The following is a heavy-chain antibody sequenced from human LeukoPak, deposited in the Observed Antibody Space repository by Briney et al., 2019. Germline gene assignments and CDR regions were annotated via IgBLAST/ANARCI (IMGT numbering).Heavy chain of an antibody. Sequence: GGSLRLSCAASGFTFSNAWMSWVRQAPGKGLEWVGRIKSKTDGGTTDYAAPVKGRFTISRDDSKNTLYLQMNSLKTEDTAVHYCTTDPITMVRGADPNNWFDPWGQGTLVTVSS. CDR2: IKSKTDGGTT. CDR3: TTDPITMVRGADPNNWFDP. V-gene: IGHV3-15*01. J-gene: IGHJ5*02. D-gene: IGHD3-10*01. CDR1: GFTFSNAW.